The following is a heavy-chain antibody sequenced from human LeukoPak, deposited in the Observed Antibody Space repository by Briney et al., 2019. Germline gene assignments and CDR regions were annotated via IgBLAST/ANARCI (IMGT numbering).Heavy chain of an antibody. CDR1: GFTFSSYW. CDR2: IKQDGSEK. Sequence: GGSLRLSCAASGFTFSSYWMSWVRQAPGKGLEWVANIKQDGSEKYYVDSVKGRFTISRDNAKNSLYLQMNSLRAEDTAVYYCAREQQLTIYYYYYMDVWGKGTTVTVSS. D-gene: IGHD6-13*01. CDR3: AREQQLTIYYYYYMDV. V-gene: IGHV3-7*03. J-gene: IGHJ6*03.